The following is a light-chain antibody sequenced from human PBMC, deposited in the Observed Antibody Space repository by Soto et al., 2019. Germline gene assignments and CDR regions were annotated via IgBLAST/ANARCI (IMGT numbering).Light chain of an antibody. CDR3: QQYGSSSWT. CDR1: QSVSSSY. J-gene: IGKJ1*01. V-gene: IGKV3-20*01. CDR2: GTS. Sequence: EIVLTQSPGTLSLSPGERANLSCRARQSVSSSYLAWYQQKPGQAPRHLIYGTSSRATAIPDRFSGSASGTDFTLTISRLESEDFAVYYCQQYGSSSWTFGQGTKVDIK.